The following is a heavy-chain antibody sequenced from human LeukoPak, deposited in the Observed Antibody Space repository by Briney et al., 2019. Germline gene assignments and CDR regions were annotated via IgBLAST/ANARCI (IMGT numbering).Heavy chain of an antibody. CDR2: IVGSGDRT. CDR3: ARLYCSSTSCYDGLDY. CDR1: GFTFSTYA. J-gene: IGHJ4*02. Sequence: GGSLRLSCAASGFTFSTYAMTWVRQAPGKGLEWVSTIVGSGDRTFDADSMKGRFTISRDNAKNSLYLQMNSLRAEDTAVYYCARLYCSSTSCYDGLDYWGQGTLVTVSS. V-gene: IGHV3-23*01. D-gene: IGHD2-2*01.